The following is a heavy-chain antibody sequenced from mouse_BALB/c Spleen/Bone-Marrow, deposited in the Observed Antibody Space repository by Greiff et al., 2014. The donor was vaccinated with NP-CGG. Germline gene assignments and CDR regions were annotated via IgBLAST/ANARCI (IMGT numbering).Heavy chain of an antibody. Sequence: EVQVVEFGGGLVQPGGSLRLSCATSGFTFTDYYMSWVRQPPGKALEWLGFIRNKANGYTTEYSASVKGRFTISRDNSQSILYLQMNTLRAEDSATYYCARDRGLLRFDYWGQGTTLTVSS. CDR3: ARDRGLLRFDY. CDR1: GFTFTDYY. V-gene: IGHV7-3*02. J-gene: IGHJ2*01. D-gene: IGHD2-3*01. CDR2: IRNKANGYTT.